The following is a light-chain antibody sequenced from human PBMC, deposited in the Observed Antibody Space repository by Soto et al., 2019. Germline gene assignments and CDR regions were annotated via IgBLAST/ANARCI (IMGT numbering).Light chain of an antibody. CDR2: WAS. Sequence: ILMTQSPYSLAVSLGERATINCKSSQSFLYSSNNKNYLAWYQQKPGQPPKLLIYWASTRESGVPDRFSGSGSGTDFTLTISSLQAEDVAVYYCQQYYSTLINFGQGTRRRL. CDR1: QSFLYSSNNKNY. CDR3: QQYYSTLIN. V-gene: IGKV4-1*01. J-gene: IGKJ5*01.